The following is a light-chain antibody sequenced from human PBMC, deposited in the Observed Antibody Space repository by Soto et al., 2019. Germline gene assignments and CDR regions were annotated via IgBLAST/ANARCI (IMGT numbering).Light chain of an antibody. J-gene: IGKJ1*01. Sequence: DIQMTQSPSSLAASVGARVTITCRASQSISTYLNWYQQKPGKAPKVLIFDASRLQSGVASRFSGSGSGTDFTLTISSLQPEDSATYYCQQSYSSPWTFGQGTKVQFQ. CDR3: QQSYSSPWT. CDR2: DAS. V-gene: IGKV1-39*01. CDR1: QSISTY.